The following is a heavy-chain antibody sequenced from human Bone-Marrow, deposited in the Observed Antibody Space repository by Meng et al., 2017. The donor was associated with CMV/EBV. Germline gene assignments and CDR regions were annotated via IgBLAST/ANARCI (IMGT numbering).Heavy chain of an antibody. V-gene: IGHV4-34*01. CDR1: GGSFSGYY. J-gene: IGHJ4*02. CDR2: INHSEST. D-gene: IGHD6-13*01. Sequence: GSLRLSCAVYGGSFSGYYWTWIRQPPGKGLEWIGEINHSESTSYNPSLKSRVTISVDTSKNQFSLKLSSVTAADTAMYYCARLAWGVRAAEYRDYWGQGTLVTVSS. CDR3: ARLAWGVRAAEYRDY.